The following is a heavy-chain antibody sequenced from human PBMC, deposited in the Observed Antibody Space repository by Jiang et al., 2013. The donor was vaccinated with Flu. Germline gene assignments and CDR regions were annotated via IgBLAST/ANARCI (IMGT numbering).Heavy chain of an antibody. Sequence: LLESGGGLVQPGGSLRLSCVASGFTFSSYEMNWVRQAPGKGLEWLSYIGSSGYTIYYADSVKGRFTVSRDNAKNSLYLQMNSLRAEDTAVYYCARVPSYGNNNNWFAPWGQGTLVTVSS. CDR2: IGSSGYTI. V-gene: IGHV3-48*03. CDR1: GFTFSSYE. D-gene: IGHD4-11*01. CDR3: ARVPSYGNNNNWFAP. J-gene: IGHJ5*02.